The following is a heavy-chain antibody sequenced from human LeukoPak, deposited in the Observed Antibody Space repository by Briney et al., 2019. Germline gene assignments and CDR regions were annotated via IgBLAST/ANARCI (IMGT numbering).Heavy chain of an antibody. D-gene: IGHD3-10*02. V-gene: IGHV4-30-4*01. J-gene: IGHJ4*02. CDR3: ASYFVGNGGRGY. CDR2: VYDSWNN. CDR1: GDSIDSGNSH. Sequence: SETLSLTCTVSGDSIDSGNSHWTWIRQPPGKGLEWLGSVYDSWNNYYNPSLESRITMSVDTSKNQYSLELSSVIAADTAVYYCASYFVGNGGRGYWGQGALVTVSS.